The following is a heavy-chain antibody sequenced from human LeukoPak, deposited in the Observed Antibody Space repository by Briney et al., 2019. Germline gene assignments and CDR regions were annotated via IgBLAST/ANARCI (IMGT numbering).Heavy chain of an antibody. J-gene: IGHJ5*02. CDR3: ARDSISATLFDL. CDR1: GFTFSSYA. CDR2: ITNSGSTI. V-gene: IGHV3-48*02. D-gene: IGHD2/OR15-2a*01. Sequence: PGGSLRLSCAASGFTFSSYAMNWVRQAPRKGPEWISYITNSGSTIYYADSVKGRFTISRDNAKNSLVLQMNSLRDEDSAVYYCARDSISATLFDLWSQGTPITVSS.